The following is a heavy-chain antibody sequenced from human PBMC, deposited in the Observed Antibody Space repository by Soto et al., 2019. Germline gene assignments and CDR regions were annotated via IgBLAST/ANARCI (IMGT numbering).Heavy chain of an antibody. D-gene: IGHD4-17*01. CDR1: GGSVSSGSYY. V-gene: IGHV4-61*01. CDR3: ARLTSVSTVSIGFDY. Sequence: PSETLSLTCTVSGGSVSSGSYYWSWIRQPPGKGLEWIGYIYYSGSTNYNPSLKSRVTISVDTSKNQFSLKLSSVTAADTAVYYCARLTSVSTVSIGFDYWGQGTLVTVSA. J-gene: IGHJ4*02. CDR2: IYYSGST.